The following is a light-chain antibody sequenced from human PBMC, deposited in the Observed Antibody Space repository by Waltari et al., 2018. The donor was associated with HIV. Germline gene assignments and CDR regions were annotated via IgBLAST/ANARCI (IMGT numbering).Light chain of an antibody. CDR2: SNR. Sequence: QSVLTQPPSASGTPGQRVTISCSGSSSNIGSNTVNWYQQLPGTAPKLLIYSNRRRRWGVPDRFSGSKSGTSASLAISGLQSEDEADYYCAAWDDSLNGVVFGGGTKLTVL. CDR3: AAWDDSLNGVV. V-gene: IGLV1-44*01. CDR1: SSNIGSNT. J-gene: IGLJ2*01.